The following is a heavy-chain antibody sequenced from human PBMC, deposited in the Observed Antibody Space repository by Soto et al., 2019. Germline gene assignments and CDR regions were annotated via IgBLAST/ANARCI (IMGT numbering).Heavy chain of an antibody. CDR1: GFMFNNYA. J-gene: IGHJ4*02. CDR2: VSVSGGTT. CDR3: AKGLYYYDSSGYRLFDY. D-gene: IGHD3-22*01. V-gene: IGHV3-23*01. Sequence: GGSLRLSCAASGFMFNNYAMSWVRQAPGKGLEWVSTVSVSGGTTYYADSLKGRFTISRDNSKKTVYLQMNRLRADDTAIYYCAKGLYYYDSSGYRLFDYWGQGTMVTVYS.